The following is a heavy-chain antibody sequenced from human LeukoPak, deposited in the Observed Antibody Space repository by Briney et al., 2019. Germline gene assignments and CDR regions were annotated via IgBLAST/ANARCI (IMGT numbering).Heavy chain of an antibody. CDR2: IIPIFDTA. J-gene: IGHJ4*02. D-gene: IGHD6-13*01. Sequence: ASVKVSCKASGGTFSSYGISWVRQAPGQGLEWMGGIIPIFDTANYAQKFQGRDTITADESTSTGYMKLSSLRSEDTAMYYCASFSARGIAAAGHFDYWGQGTLVTVSS. CDR3: ASFSARGIAAAGHFDY. CDR1: GGTFSSYG. V-gene: IGHV1-69*13.